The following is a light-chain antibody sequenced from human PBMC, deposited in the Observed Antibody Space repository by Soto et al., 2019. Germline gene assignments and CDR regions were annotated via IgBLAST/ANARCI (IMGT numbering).Light chain of an antibody. CDR3: MQALQTPWT. J-gene: IGKJ1*01. CDR2: LGS. CDR1: QGLLHSNGYNY. V-gene: IGKV2-28*01. Sequence: IVETRSKISLPVTPREPASISCMPSQGLLHSNGYNYLDWYLQKPGQSPQLLIYLGSNRASGVPDRFSGSGSGTDFTLKISRVEAEDVGVYYCMQALQTPWTFGQ.